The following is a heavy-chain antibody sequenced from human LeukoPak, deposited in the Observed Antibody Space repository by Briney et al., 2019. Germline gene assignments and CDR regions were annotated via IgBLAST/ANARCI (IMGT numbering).Heavy chain of an antibody. J-gene: IGHJ6*02. D-gene: IGHD2-2*01. CDR1: GYTFTSYG. CDR2: ISAYNGNT. V-gene: IGHV1-18*01. Sequence: ASVKVSCKASGYTFTSYGISWVRQAPGQGLEWMGWISAYNGNTNYAQKLQGRVTMTTDTSTSTAYMELRSLRPDGTAVYYCARERYQPYYYGMDVWGQGTTVTVSS. CDR3: ARERYQPYYYGMDV.